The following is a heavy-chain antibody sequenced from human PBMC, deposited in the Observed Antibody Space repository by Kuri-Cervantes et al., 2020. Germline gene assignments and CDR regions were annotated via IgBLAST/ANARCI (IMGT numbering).Heavy chain of an antibody. CDR3: ARDRWNDLYYYGMDV. D-gene: IGHD1-1*01. Sequence: GSLRLSCAASGFTFSSYAMHWVRQAPGKGLEWVAVISYDGSNKYYADSVKGRFTISRDNSKNTLYLQMNSLRAEDTAVYYCARDRWNDLYYYGMDVWGQGTTVTVSS. J-gene: IGHJ6*02. CDR2: ISYDGSNK. CDR1: GFTFSSYA. V-gene: IGHV3-30-3*01.